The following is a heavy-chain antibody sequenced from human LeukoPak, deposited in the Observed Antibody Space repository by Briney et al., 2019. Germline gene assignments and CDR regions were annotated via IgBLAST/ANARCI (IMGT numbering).Heavy chain of an antibody. CDR1: GNYW. V-gene: IGHV3-74*01. CDR2: INSDGSWT. CDR3: VSFYETC. D-gene: IGHD2-2*01. J-gene: IGHJ4*02. Sequence: TGGSLRLSCAASGNYWMHWVRQAPGKGLVWVSHINSDGSWTSYADSVKGRFTISKDNAKNTVYLQMNNLRAEDTAVYYCVSFYETCWGRGTLVTVSS.